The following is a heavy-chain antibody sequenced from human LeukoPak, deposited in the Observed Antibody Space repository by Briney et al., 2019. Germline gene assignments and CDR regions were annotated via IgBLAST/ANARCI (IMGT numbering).Heavy chain of an antibody. J-gene: IGHJ6*02. Sequence: PGGSLRLSCAASGFSFSRYAMSWVRQAPGKGLEWISLISSSSSYIYYADSLKGRSTISRDNAKNSLFLQMNSLRADDTAVYYCASHSSSWYEPNFYGMDVWGQGTTVTVSS. D-gene: IGHD6-13*01. CDR3: ASHSSSWYEPNFYGMDV. CDR1: GFSFSRYA. V-gene: IGHV3-21*01. CDR2: ISSSSSYI.